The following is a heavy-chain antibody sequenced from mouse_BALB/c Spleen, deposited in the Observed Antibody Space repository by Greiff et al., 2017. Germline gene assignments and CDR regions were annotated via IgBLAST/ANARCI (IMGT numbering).Heavy chain of an antibody. Sequence: VQLQQSGAELVKPGASVKLSCTASGFNIKDTYMHWVKQRPEQGLEWIGRIDPANGNTKYDPKFQGKATITADTSSNTAYLQLSSLTSEDTAVYYYARSTSYAMDEWGEGTSDTVSS. CDR1: GFNIKDTY. CDR2: IDPANGNT. V-gene: IGHV14-3*02. CDR3: ARSTSYAMDE. D-gene: IGHD2-14*01. J-gene: IGHJ4*01.